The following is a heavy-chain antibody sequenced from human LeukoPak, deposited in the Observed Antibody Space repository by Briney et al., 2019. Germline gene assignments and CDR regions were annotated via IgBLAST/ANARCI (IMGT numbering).Heavy chain of an antibody. CDR1: GYTFTSYG. D-gene: IGHD3-10*02. CDR3: ARDDMMFGELSVCGMDV. J-gene: IGHJ6*04. Sequence: ASVKVSCKASGYTFTSYGISWVRQAPGQGLEWMGWISAYNGNTNYAQKLQGRVTMTTDTSTSTAYMELRSLRSDDTAVYYCARDDMMFGELSVCGMDVWGKGTTVTVSS. V-gene: IGHV1-18*04. CDR2: ISAYNGNT.